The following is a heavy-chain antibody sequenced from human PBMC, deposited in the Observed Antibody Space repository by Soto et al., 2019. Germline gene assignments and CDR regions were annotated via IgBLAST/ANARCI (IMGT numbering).Heavy chain of an antibody. D-gene: IGHD1-26*01. V-gene: IGHV4-31*03. CDR1: GASISSGGYY. CDR3: ARVSGSYYYGMDV. Sequence: SETLSLTCTVSGASISSGGYYWGWIRQHPGKGLEWIGYIYYSGSTYYNPSLKSRVAISVDTSKNQFSLKLSSVTAADTAVYYCARVSGSYYYGMDVWGQGTTVTVSS. J-gene: IGHJ6*02. CDR2: IYYSGST.